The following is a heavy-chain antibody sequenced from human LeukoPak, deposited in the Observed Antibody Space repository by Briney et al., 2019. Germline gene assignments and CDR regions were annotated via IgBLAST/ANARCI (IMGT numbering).Heavy chain of an antibody. Sequence: AASVKVSCKASGYTFTGYYMHWVRQAPGQGLGWMGWINPNSGGTDYAQKFQGRVTMTRDTSISTAYMELSRLRSDDTAVYYCARELELRALYYYYYMDVWGKGTTVTVSS. J-gene: IGHJ6*03. D-gene: IGHD1-7*01. CDR2: INPNSGGT. V-gene: IGHV1-2*02. CDR3: ARELELRALYYYYYMDV. CDR1: GYTFTGYY.